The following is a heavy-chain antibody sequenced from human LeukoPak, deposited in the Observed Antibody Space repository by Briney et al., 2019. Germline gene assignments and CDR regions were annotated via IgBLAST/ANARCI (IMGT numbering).Heavy chain of an antibody. CDR3: ARGNTMVRGVIAGWFDP. D-gene: IGHD3-10*01. CDR1: GGSISSSSYY. CDR2: IYHSGST. V-gene: IGHV4-39*07. J-gene: IGHJ5*02. Sequence: SETLSLTCTVSGGSISSSSYYWGWIRQPPGKGLEWIGYIYHSGSTYYNPSLKSRVTISVDRSKNQFSLKLSSVTAADTAVYYCARGNTMVRGVIAGWFDPWGQGTLVTVSS.